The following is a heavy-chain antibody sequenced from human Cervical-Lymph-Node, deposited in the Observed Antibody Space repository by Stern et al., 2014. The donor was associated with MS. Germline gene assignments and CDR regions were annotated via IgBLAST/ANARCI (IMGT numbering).Heavy chain of an antibody. CDR1: GYSFTNSW. V-gene: IGHV5-51*01. D-gene: IGHD2-2*02. CDR3: ARQGCATTSCHTIDS. Sequence: EVQLVQSGAEVKKPGQSLKISCKGSGYSFTNSWIGWVRQMPGKGLELMGIISPVDSETRYSPSFQGQVTISGDKTINTPYVQWTSLEASDTAMYYCARQGCATTSCHTIDSWGQGTLITVSS. CDR2: ISPVDSET. J-gene: IGHJ4*02.